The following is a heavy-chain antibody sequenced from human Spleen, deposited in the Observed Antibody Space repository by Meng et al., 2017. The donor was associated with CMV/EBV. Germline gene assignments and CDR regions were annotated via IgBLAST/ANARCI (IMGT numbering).Heavy chain of an antibody. D-gene: IGHD6-19*01. CDR2: VFYSGSA. CDR1: GGSITSHY. Sequence: SETLSLTCSVSGGSITSHYWNWIRQPPGKGLEWIGHVFYSGSAIYNPSLKSRVTMTRDTSINTAYMDLSRLTSDDTAVYYCARVIAVAGTAPFDYWGQGTLVTVSS. CDR3: ARVIAVAGTAPFDY. J-gene: IGHJ4*02. V-gene: IGHV4-59*11.